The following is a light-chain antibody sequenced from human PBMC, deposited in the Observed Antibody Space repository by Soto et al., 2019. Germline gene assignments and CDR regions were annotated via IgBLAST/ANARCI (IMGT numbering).Light chain of an antibody. Sequence: QSALTQPASVSGSPGQSITISCTGTSSDVGGYNLVSWYQQHPGKAPKIMIYDVIKRPSGVSPRFSGSKSGNTASLTISGHQDEDEADYYCCSYANNRDVVFGGGTKVTVL. CDR3: CSYANNRDVV. V-gene: IGLV2-23*02. J-gene: IGLJ2*01. CDR2: DVI. CDR1: SSDVGGYNL.